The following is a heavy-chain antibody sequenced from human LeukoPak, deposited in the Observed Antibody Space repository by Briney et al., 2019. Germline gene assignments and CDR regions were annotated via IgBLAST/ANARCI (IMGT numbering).Heavy chain of an antibody. J-gene: IGHJ3*02. V-gene: IGHV1-18*01. CDR3: ARDHSGVIPAADAFAI. Sequence: ASVKGSCKTSVYTLRNYGISWVRQTPRQGLQWMGCISAENDNTNYAQNLQGRVTMTTDTSTSTAYMELRRLRSDDTAVYYCARDHSGVIPAADAFAIWGQGTMVTVSS. CDR1: VYTLRNYG. D-gene: IGHD2-2*01. CDR2: ISAENDNT.